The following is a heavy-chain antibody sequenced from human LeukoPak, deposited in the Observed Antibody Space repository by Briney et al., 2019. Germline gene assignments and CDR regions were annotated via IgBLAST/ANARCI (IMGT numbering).Heavy chain of an antibody. J-gene: IGHJ4*02. CDR1: GFTFSSYG. D-gene: IGHD2-2*01. Sequence: SGGSLRLSCAASGFTFSSYGMHWVRQAPGKGLEWVAVISYDGSNKYYADSVKGRFTISRDNSKNTLYLQMNSLRAEDTAVYYCAKGDCSSNSCSLDYWGQGTLVTVSS. CDR3: AKGDCSSNSCSLDY. V-gene: IGHV3-30*18. CDR2: ISYDGSNK.